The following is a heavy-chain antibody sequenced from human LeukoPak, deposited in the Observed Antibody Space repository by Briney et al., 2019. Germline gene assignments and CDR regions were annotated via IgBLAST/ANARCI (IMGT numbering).Heavy chain of an antibody. J-gene: IGHJ3*02. Sequence: ASVKVSCKASGYTFTSYYMHWVRQAPGQGLEWMGIINPSGGSTSYAQKFQGRVTMTRDTSTSTVYMELSSLRSEDTAVYYCARVPNYDFWSGYFPMVDIWGQGTMVTVSS. CDR3: ARVPNYDFWSGYFPMVDI. CDR1: GYTFTSYY. CDR2: INPSGGST. D-gene: IGHD3-3*01. V-gene: IGHV1-46*01.